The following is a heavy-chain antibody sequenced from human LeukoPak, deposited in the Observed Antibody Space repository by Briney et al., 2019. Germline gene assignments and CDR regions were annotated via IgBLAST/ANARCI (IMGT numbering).Heavy chain of an antibody. CDR2: IWYDGSNI. Sequence: GGSLRLSCATSGFTFSSYGMHWVRQASGKGLEWVAVIWYDGSNIHYADSVQGRFTISRDSSKNTLYLQMNSLRAEDTGVYYCANNGVSPNYYHGMNVWGQGTTVTVSS. D-gene: IGHD2-8*01. CDR3: ANNGVSPNYYHGMNV. J-gene: IGHJ6*02. V-gene: IGHV3-33*06. CDR1: GFTFSSYG.